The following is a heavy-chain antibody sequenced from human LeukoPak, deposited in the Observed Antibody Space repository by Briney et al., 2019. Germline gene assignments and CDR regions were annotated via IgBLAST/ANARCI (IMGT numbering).Heavy chain of an antibody. J-gene: IGHJ4*02. D-gene: IGHD3-10*01. CDR3: ARGGYGPGSHYRY. CDR2: IDHTGSI. CDR1: SVSFPGYY. Sequence: SETLSLTCAVNSVSFPGYYWSWIRQPPGKGLEWIGEIDHTGSISYNPSLRSRVTISVDTFKNQFSLKLRSWNATDRAIYYCARGGYGPGSHYRYWGQGTLVTVSS. V-gene: IGHV4-34*01.